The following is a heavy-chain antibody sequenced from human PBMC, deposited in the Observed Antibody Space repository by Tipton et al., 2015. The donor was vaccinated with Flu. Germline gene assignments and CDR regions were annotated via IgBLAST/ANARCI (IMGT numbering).Heavy chain of an antibody. CDR3: ARVAVTMKEYFQH. CDR2: INPSGGST. J-gene: IGHJ1*01. CDR1: GYTFTSYY. V-gene: IGHV1-46*01. D-gene: IGHD3-22*01. Sequence: QVQLVQSGAEVKKPGASVKVSCKASGYTFTSYYMHWVRQAPGQGLEWMGIINPSGGSTTYAQKFQGRVTMTRDTSTSTVYMELSSLRSEDTAVYYCARVAVTMKEYFQHWGQGTLVTVSS.